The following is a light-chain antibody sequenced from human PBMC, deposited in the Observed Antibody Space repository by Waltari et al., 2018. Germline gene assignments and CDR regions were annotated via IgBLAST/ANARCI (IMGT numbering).Light chain of an antibody. CDR1: QGIRNN. CDR3: LQNKNFPYT. CDR2: AAS. J-gene: IGKJ1*01. Sequence: AIQMTQSPSSLSASVGDRVTITCRASQGIRNNLGWYQQKVGQAPRLLIYAASSLQTGVPSRFSGSGSDTDFTLTISSLQPEDFGTYYCLQNKNFPYTFGQGTKVEIK. V-gene: IGKV1-6*01.